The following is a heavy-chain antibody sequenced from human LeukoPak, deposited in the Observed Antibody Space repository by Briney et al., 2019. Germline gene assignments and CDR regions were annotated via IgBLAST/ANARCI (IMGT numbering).Heavy chain of an antibody. CDR2: ISSSSSYI. Sequence: GGSLRLSCAASGFTFSSYSMNWVRQAPGKGLEWVSSISSSSSYIYYADSVKGRFTISRDNAKNSLYLQMNSLRAEDTAVYYCARENMDTAMVSFDYWGQGTLVTVSS. J-gene: IGHJ4*02. V-gene: IGHV3-21*01. CDR3: ARENMDTAMVSFDY. D-gene: IGHD5-18*01. CDR1: GFTFSSYS.